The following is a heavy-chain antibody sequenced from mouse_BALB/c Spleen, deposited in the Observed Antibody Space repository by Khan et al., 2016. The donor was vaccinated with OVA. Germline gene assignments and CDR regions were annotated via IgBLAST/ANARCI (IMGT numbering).Heavy chain of an antibody. CDR1: AFDFSYYD. D-gene: IGHD2-3*01. Sequence: EVELVESGGGLVKPGGSLKLSCAGTAFDFSYYDMSWVRQTPERRLEWVAYISSGGGGTSYPDPVKGRFTISRDNAKNTLYLLMNSLKSEDTAIYYCTRGYYYFDYWGQGTTLTVSS. V-gene: IGHV5-12-1*01. CDR3: TRGYYYFDY. CDR2: ISSGGGGT. J-gene: IGHJ2*01.